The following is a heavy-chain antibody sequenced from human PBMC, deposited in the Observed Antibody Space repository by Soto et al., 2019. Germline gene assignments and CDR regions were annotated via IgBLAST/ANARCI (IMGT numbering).Heavy chain of an antibody. CDR3: ERVEDRSCLDP. J-gene: IGHJ5*02. CDR2: IYYSWST. V-gene: IGHV4-59*01. Sequence: SRTXSVTGIFSVFCISSYYFILIGHPPGKGLEWMGCIYYSWSTNYNTSLKSRGTIPADKSKTALSLKLRSATDEDQAVYYCERVEDRSCLDPWGQGTLV. CDR1: VFCISSYY.